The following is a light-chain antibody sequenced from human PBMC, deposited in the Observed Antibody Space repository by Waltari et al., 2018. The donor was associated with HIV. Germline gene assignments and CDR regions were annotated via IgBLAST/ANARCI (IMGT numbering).Light chain of an antibody. CDR3: QQYNRRPPWT. J-gene: IGKJ1*01. Sequence: ETVMTQSPATLSVSPGERATLSCMASENVYTNLPWYQQKPGQAPRLLIYAASIRDTGVPVRFSGSGSGTVFTLTINILQSEDFAVYYCQQYNRRPPWTFGQGTKVEVK. CDR2: AAS. CDR1: ENVYTN. V-gene: IGKV3D-15*03.